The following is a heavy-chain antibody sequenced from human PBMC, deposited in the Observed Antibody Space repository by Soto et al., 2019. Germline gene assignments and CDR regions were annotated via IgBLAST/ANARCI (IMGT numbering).Heavy chain of an antibody. V-gene: IGHV2-5*01. CDR1: GFSLTTEGLG. D-gene: IGHD3-16*02. J-gene: IGHJ3*02. CDR3: ARNFIKAAFDI. Sequence: QITLKESGPTLIKPTQTLTLTCTFSGFSLTTEGLGVGWLRQAPGKALGWLALIYWNDDERFRPSLESRLPITKDTSKHPVVLTMSTMGPVDTATYYSARNFIKAAFDIRGQGTKVIVSS. CDR2: IYWNDDE.